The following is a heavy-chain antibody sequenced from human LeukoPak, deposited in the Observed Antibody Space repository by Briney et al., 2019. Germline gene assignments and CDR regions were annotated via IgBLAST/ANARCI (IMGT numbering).Heavy chain of an antibody. CDR3: AKHDSSSYY. J-gene: IGHJ4*02. Sequence: GGSLRLSCAASGFIFSNYGMHWVRQAPGKGLEWAAFMRSDGSDKYYADSVKGRFTISRDNSKNTLYLQMNSLRAEDTALYYCAKHDSSSYYWGQGTLVTVSS. D-gene: IGHD3-22*01. CDR1: GFIFSNYG. V-gene: IGHV3-30*02. CDR2: MRSDGSDK.